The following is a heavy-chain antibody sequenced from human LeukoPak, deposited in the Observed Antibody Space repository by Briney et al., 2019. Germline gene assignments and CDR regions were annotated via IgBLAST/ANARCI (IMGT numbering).Heavy chain of an antibody. CDR1: GYTFTSYD. V-gene: IGHV1-24*01. J-gene: IGHJ4*02. CDR2: FDPEDGET. Sequence: ASVKVSCKASGYTFTSYDINWVRQATGQGLEWMGGFDPEDGETIYAQKFQGRVTMTEDTSTDTAYMELSSLRSEDAAVYYCATHEYYDSSGYDYWGQGTLVTVSS. CDR3: ATHEYYDSSGYDY. D-gene: IGHD3-22*01.